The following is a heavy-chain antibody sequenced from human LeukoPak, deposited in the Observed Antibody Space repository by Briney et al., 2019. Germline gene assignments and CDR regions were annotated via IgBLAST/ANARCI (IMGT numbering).Heavy chain of an antibody. D-gene: IGHD6-25*01. CDR2: TYYRSKWHN. CDR3: ARGDSGFSAYYFDY. Sequence: SQTLSLTCAFSGDSVFSNSAACNWIRQSPSRGLEWLGRTYYRSKWHNDYAVFVKSRITINPDTSKNQFSLQLNSVTPEDTAVYYCARGDSGFSAYYFDYWGQGTLVTVSS. J-gene: IGHJ4*02. V-gene: IGHV6-1*01. CDR1: GDSVFSNSAA.